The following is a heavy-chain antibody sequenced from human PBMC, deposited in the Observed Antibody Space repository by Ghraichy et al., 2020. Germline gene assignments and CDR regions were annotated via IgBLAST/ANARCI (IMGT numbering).Heavy chain of an antibody. Sequence: GESLNISCAVSGFTFSSYWMHWVRQAPGKGLVWVSHIDGDGSTTDYADSVKGRFTISRDNAKNTLYLQMNSLRAEDTAVYFCASRIAARRPSDYWGQGTLVTVSS. V-gene: IGHV3-74*01. J-gene: IGHJ4*02. CDR3: ASRIAARRPSDY. D-gene: IGHD6-6*01. CDR1: GFTFSSYW. CDR2: IDGDGSTT.